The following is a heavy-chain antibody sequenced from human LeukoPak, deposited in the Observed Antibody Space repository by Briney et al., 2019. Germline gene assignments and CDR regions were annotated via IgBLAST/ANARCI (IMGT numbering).Heavy chain of an antibody. J-gene: IGHJ4*02. V-gene: IGHV3-7*04. D-gene: IGHD1-14*01. CDR1: GFTFNW. CDR2: IKDDGSEK. CDR3: ARARIDY. Sequence: GGSLRLSCVGSGFTFNWMTWVRQAPGKGLEWVANIKDDGSEKYSVDSVKGRFTISRDNAKNLLYLQMSSLRAEDTAVYYCARARIDYWGQGTLVIVSS.